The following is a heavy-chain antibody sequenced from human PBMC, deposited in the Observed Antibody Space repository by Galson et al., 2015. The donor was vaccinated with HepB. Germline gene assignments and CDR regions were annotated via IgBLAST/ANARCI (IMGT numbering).Heavy chain of an antibody. V-gene: IGHV4-34*01. Sequence: ETLSLTCAVYGGSFSGYYWSWIRQPPGKGLECIGEMNHSGNTNYNPSLKSRVTISVDTSKKQFSLKLSSVTAADTAVYYCAGRNFPTAFDVWGQGTVVTVSS. CDR2: MNHSGNT. D-gene: IGHD1-7*01. J-gene: IGHJ3*01. CDR3: AGRNFPTAFDV. CDR1: GGSFSGYY.